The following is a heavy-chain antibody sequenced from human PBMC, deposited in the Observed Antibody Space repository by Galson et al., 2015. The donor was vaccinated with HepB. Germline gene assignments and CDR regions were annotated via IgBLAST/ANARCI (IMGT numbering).Heavy chain of an antibody. V-gene: IGHV1-18*01. J-gene: IGHJ4*02. Sequence: SVKVSCKASGYTFTSYGISWVRQAPGQGLEWMGWISAYNGNTNYAQKLQGRVTMTTDTSTSTAYMELRSLRSDDTAVYYCARTEDYDYVWGSYRLGYWGQGTLVTVSS. D-gene: IGHD3-16*02. CDR1: GYTFTSYG. CDR2: ISAYNGNT. CDR3: ARTEDYDYVWGSYRLGY.